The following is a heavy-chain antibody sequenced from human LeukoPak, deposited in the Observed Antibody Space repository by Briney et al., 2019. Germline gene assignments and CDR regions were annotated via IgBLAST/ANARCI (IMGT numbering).Heavy chain of an antibody. V-gene: IGHV3-21*01. CDR2: ISSSSSYI. D-gene: IGHD2-2*03. Sequence: GSLRLSCAASGFTFSSYSMNWVRQAPGKGLEWVSSISSSSSYIYYADSVKGRFTISRDNAKNSLYLQMNSLRAEDTAVYYCARLDIVVVPAANFDYWGQGTLVTVSS. CDR1: GFTFSSYS. CDR3: ARLDIVVVPAANFDY. J-gene: IGHJ4*02.